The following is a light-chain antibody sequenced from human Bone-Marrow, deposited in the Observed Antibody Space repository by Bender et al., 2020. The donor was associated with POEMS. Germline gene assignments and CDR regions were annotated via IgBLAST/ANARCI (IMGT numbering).Light chain of an antibody. CDR1: SGF. J-gene: IGLJ2*01. CDR3: SSYAGSNTGV. V-gene: IGLV2-11*01. Sequence: QSGLTQPRSVSGSPGQSVTISCTGASGFVSWYQQHPGKAPKLMIFMTYDVSKRPSGVPDRFSCSRSGSTASLTISSLQTEDEADYYCSSYAGSNTGVFGGGTKLTVL. CDR2: DVS.